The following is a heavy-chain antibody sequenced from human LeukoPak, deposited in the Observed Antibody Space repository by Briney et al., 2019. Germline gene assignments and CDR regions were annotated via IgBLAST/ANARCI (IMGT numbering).Heavy chain of an antibody. V-gene: IGHV3-21*03. CDR3: TRDSDDYGDSDEFDVFDI. J-gene: IGHJ3*02. CDR1: GFTFSSYS. D-gene: IGHD4-17*01. CDR2: ISSSSSYI. Sequence: GGSLRLSCAASGFTFSSYSMNWVRQAPGKGLEWVSSISSSSSYIYYADSVKGRFTISRDNAKNSLYLQMNSLKTEDTAVYYCTRDSDDYGDSDEFDVFDIWGQGTMVTVSS.